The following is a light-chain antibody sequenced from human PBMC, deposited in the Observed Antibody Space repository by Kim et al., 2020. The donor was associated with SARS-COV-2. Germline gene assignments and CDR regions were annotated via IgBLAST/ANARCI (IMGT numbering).Light chain of an antibody. J-gene: IGLJ3*02. CDR2: GNS. CDR3: QSYDSSLSGWV. CDR1: SSNSGAGYD. Sequence: RVTIACTGSSSNSGAGYDVHWYQQLPGTAPKLLIYGNSHRPSGVPDRFSGSKSGTSASLAITGLQAEDEADYYCQSYDSSLSGWVFGGGTQLTVL. V-gene: IGLV1-40*01.